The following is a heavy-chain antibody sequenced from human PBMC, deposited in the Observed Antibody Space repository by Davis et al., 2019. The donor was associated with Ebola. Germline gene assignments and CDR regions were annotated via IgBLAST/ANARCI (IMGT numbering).Heavy chain of an antibody. Sequence: AASVKVSCKASGYTFTNYYMHWVRQAPGQGLEWMGIINPSGGSTTYAQKFQGRVTMTRDTSTSTVYMELSSLRSEDTAVYYCACTTFGVVSSFDYWGQGTLVTVSS. CDR3: ACTTFGVVSSFDY. CDR2: INPSGGST. D-gene: IGHD3-3*01. CDR1: GYTFTNYY. V-gene: IGHV1-46*01. J-gene: IGHJ4*02.